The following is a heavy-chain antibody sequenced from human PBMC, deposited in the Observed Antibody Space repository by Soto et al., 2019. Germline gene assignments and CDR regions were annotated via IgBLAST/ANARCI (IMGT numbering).Heavy chain of an antibody. CDR1: GGTFSSYA. D-gene: IGHD6-13*01. V-gene: IGHV1-69*06. CDR3: ARGMAAAGLYGMDV. J-gene: IGHJ6*02. Sequence: GASVKVSCKASGGTFSSYASSWVRQAPGQGLEWMGGIIPIFGTANYAQKFQGRVTITADKSTSTAYMELSSLRSEDTAVYYCARGMAAAGLYGMDVWGQGTTVTVSS. CDR2: IIPIFGTA.